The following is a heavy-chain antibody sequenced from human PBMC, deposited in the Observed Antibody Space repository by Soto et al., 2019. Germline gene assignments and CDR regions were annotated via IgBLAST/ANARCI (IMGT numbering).Heavy chain of an antibody. Sequence: EVQLLESGGGLVQPGGSWGLSCAASGFTFSNYAMSWVRQAPGKGLEWVSGIFGSGDITYYADSVKGRFTISRDNSKNTLYLHMNSLRADDTAVYYCARDSSALSLGVLFKYWGQGALVTVSS. CDR1: GFTFSNYA. J-gene: IGHJ4*02. V-gene: IGHV3-23*01. CDR2: IFGSGDIT. CDR3: ARDSSALSLGVLFKY. D-gene: IGHD3-16*01.